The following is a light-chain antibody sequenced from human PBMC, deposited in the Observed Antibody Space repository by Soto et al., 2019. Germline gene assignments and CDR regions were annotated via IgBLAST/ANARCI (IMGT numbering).Light chain of an antibody. CDR1: QDISKY. CDR3: QQYDNVPFT. CDR2: DAS. J-gene: IGKJ3*01. V-gene: IGKV1-33*01. Sequence: DIQMTQSPSSLSASVGDRVTITCRASQDISKYLNWYQQKPGKAPKLLIYDASNLETGVPSRFSGSGSGTDFTFTISSLQPEDISTYYCQQYDNVPFTFGPGTKVDIK.